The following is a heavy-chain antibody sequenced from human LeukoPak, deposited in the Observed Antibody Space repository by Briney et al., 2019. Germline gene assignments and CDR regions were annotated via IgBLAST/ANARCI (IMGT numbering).Heavy chain of an antibody. CDR2: IYHSGST. V-gene: IGHV4-38-2*01. CDR1: GYSISSGYY. J-gene: IGHJ4*02. Sequence: SETLSLTCAVSGYSISSGYYWGWIRQPPGQGLAWIGSIYHSGSTYYNPSLKSRVTIAVDTSKNQFSLKLSSVTAADTAVYYCARGDYGQAGFEDYWGQGTLVTVSS. CDR3: ARGDYGQAGFEDY. D-gene: IGHD4-17*01.